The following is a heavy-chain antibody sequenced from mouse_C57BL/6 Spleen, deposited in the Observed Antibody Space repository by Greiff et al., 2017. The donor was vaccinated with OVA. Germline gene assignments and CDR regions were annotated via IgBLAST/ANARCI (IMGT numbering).Heavy chain of an antibody. J-gene: IGHJ4*01. D-gene: IGHD2-3*01. Sequence: QVQLQQPGAELVKPGASVKLSCKASGYTFTSYWMQWVKQRPGQGLEWIGEIDPSDSYTNYNQKFKGKATLTVETSSSTAYMQLSSLTSEDSAVYYCARGDYDGYYLTDYWGQGTSVTVSS. V-gene: IGHV1-50*01. CDR1: GYTFTSYW. CDR3: ARGDYDGYYLTDY. CDR2: IDPSDSYT.